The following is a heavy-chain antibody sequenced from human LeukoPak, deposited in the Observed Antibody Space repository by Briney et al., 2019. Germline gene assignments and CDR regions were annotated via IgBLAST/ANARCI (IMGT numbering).Heavy chain of an antibody. CDR3: ARVSGYSGTWYVDY. V-gene: IGHV3-33*01. CDR1: GFTFKSYG. CDR2: IWYDGSNK. J-gene: IGHJ4*02. D-gene: IGHD6-13*01. Sequence: GGSLRLSCVASGFTFKSYGMHWVRQAPGKGLECVAIIWYDGSNKYYADFVKGRFTTSRDNSKSTLYLQMNSLRADDTAVYYCARVSGYSGTWYVDYWGQGTLVTVSS.